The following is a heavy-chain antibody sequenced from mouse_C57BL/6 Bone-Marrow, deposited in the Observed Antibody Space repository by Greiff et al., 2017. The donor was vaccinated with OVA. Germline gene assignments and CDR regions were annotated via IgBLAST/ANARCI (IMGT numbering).Heavy chain of an antibody. D-gene: IGHD3-1*01. V-gene: IGHV1-69*01. Sequence: QVQLQQPGAELVMPGASVKLSCKASGYTFTSYWMHWVKQRPGQGLEWIGEIDPSDSYTNYNQKFKGKSTLTVDKSSSTAYMQLSSLTSEDSAVYYCARLAAPRGYWGQGTTLTVSS. CDR2: IDPSDSYT. CDR3: ARLAAPRGY. J-gene: IGHJ2*01. CDR1: GYTFTSYW.